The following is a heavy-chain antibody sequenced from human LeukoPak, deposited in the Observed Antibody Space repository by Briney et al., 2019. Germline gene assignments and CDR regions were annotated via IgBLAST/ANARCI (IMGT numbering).Heavy chain of an antibody. Sequence: WGSLRLSCAASGFTFSSHAMTWVRQAPGKGLEWVSTISSSGGTTYYADSVKGRFTISRDNSKNTLYLQMNSLRAEDTALYYCAKSPRGSRIDYWGQGTLVTVSS. CDR2: ISSSGGTT. D-gene: IGHD3-10*01. CDR3: AKSPRGSRIDY. V-gene: IGHV3-23*01. CDR1: GFTFSSHA. J-gene: IGHJ4*02.